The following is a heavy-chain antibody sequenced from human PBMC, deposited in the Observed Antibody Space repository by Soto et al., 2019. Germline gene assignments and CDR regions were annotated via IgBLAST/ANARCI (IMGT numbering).Heavy chain of an antibody. CDR1: GGSVSSGSYY. CDR2: IYYSGST. J-gene: IGHJ4*02. CDR3: ARDYRSNWGSRFVYYFDY. V-gene: IGHV4-61*01. Sequence: SETLSLTCTVSGGSVSSGSYYWSWIRQPPGKGLEWIGYIYYSGSTNYNPSLKSRVTISVDTSKNQFSLKLSSVTAADTAVYYCARDYRSNWGSRFVYYFDYWGQGTLVTVSS. D-gene: IGHD7-27*01.